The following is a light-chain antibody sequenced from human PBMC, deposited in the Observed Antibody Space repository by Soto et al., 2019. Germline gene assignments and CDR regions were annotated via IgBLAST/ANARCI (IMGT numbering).Light chain of an antibody. V-gene: IGKV1-5*03. Sequence: DIQMTQSPATLSASIGDRVTITCRASQNISNWLAWYQQKPGKAPKLLIYKASSLEGGVPSRFSGSASGTEFTLTISSLQPDDFATYYCQHYDSLPWTFGQGTKVEIK. CDR2: KAS. CDR1: QNISNW. J-gene: IGKJ1*01. CDR3: QHYDSLPWT.